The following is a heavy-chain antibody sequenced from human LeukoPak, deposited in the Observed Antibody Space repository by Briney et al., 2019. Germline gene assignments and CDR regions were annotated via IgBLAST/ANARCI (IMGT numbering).Heavy chain of an antibody. CDR3: AKDSKRWKTYYYEAGSYYFDY. Sequence: GGSLRLSCAASGFTVSNNYMSWVRQRPGKGLEWVSVIYSGGNTYYADSVKGRFTISRDNSKNTLYLQMNSLRPEDTAVYYCAKDSKRWKTYYYEAGSYYFDYWGQGTRVTVSS. V-gene: IGHV3-66*02. CDR2: IYSGGNT. J-gene: IGHJ4*02. D-gene: IGHD3-10*01. CDR1: GFTVSNNY.